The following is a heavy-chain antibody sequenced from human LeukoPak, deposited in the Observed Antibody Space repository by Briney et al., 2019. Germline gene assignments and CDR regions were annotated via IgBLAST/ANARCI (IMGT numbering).Heavy chain of an antibody. CDR1: GGSISGYY. D-gene: IGHD1-1*01. Sequence: SETLSLTCPVSGGSISGYYWNWIRQPPGKGLEWIGYIHYSGSTNYKSSLRSRITISADTSKNQFSLKLDSVTAADTAVYCCARSISWNDGFDIWGQGIMVIVSS. CDR2: IHYSGST. J-gene: IGHJ3*02. V-gene: IGHV4-59*01. CDR3: ARSISWNDGFDI.